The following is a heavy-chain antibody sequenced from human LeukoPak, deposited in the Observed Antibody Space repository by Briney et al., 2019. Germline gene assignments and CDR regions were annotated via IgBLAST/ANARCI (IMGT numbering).Heavy chain of an antibody. CDR2: LSVTGDST. Sequence: PGGSLRLSCAASGFTFSTYAMCWVRQAPGKGLEWVSGLSVTGDSTYYADSVKGRFTISRDNSKNTLYLQMNSLRAEDTAVYYCAKKGFDYWGQGTLVTVSS. J-gene: IGHJ4*02. CDR3: AKKGFDY. V-gene: IGHV3-23*01. CDR1: GFTFSTYA.